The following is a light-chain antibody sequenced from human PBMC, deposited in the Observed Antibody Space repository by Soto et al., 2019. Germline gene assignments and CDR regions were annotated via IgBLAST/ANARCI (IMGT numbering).Light chain of an antibody. V-gene: IGKV2-30*01. CDR3: MQSAHWRWT. J-gene: IGKJ1*01. Sequence: VVKTQTPLSLPATLGQPAYISCRSSESLENSDGNTYLNWFQQRPGQSPRRLIDKVSKRAAGAPDRFSGGGSDTDFTLEVSRVEAEDVGVYFCMQSAHWRWTFAQGTKVDIK. CDR2: KVS. CDR1: ESLENSDGNTY.